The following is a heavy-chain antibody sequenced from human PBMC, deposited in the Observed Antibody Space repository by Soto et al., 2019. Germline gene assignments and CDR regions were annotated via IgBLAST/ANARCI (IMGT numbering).Heavy chain of an antibody. Sequence: PSETLSLTCAVSGGSISSGGYYWSWIRQPPGKGLEWIGSLYSSRDTYYNPSLKSRVTISADTSQNQFSLDLTSVTATDTAVYFCARHPGYCSGGSCNGQYTLDVWAKGPRSPSP. CDR3: ARHPGYCSGGSCNGQYTLDV. D-gene: IGHD2-15*01. CDR1: GGSISSGGYY. CDR2: LYSSRDT. J-gene: IGHJ6*02. V-gene: IGHV4-39*01.